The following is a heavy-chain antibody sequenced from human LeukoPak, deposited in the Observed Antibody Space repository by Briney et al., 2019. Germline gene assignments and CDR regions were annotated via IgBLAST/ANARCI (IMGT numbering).Heavy chain of an antibody. Sequence: PRGSLRLSCAASGFTFSSYWMSWVRQAPGKGLEWVANIKQDGSEKYYVDSVKGRFTISRDNAKNSLYLQMISLRAEDTAVYYCARDQGLWSDTALDYWGLGTLVTVSS. CDR3: ARDQGLWSDTALDY. D-gene: IGHD3-3*01. V-gene: IGHV3-7*01. CDR2: IKQDGSEK. CDR1: GFTFSSYW. J-gene: IGHJ4*02.